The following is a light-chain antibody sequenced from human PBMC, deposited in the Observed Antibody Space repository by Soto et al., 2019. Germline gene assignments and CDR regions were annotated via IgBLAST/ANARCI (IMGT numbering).Light chain of an antibody. J-gene: IGLJ2*01. CDR2: DVS. V-gene: IGLV2-14*01. Sequence: QSALTQPASVSGSPGPSITISCTGTSSDVGGYNYVSWYQQHPGKAPKLMIYDVSNRPSGVSNRFSGSKSGNTASLTISGLQAEDEADYYCSSYTSSSTLVFGVGTQLNVL. CDR1: SSDVGGYNY. CDR3: SSYTSSSTLV.